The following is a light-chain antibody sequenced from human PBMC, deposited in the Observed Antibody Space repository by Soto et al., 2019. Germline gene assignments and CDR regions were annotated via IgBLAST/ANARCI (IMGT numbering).Light chain of an antibody. Sequence: EIVLTQPAATLSLSPGARATLSSRASQGVRSDLAWYQQKAGQSPRLLIYGASTRAAETPARVSGSGSETEFTLTISSLQSEDFEVYYCQQYSKWPLTFGGGTKVDIK. J-gene: IGKJ4*01. V-gene: IGKV3-15*01. CDR3: QQYSKWPLT. CDR2: GAS. CDR1: QGVRSD.